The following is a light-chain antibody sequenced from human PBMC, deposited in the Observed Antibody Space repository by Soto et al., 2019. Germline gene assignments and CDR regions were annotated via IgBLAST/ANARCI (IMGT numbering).Light chain of an antibody. Sequence: EVVLTQSPGTLSLSPGERAPLSCRASQSVSTNSLAWYQQKPGQAPRLLIYGASIRATGIPDRFSGSGSGTDFTLTISRLESEDFAVYYCQQYGNLLWTFGQGTKVDIK. V-gene: IGKV3-20*01. CDR1: QSVSTNS. CDR3: QQYGNLLWT. J-gene: IGKJ1*01. CDR2: GAS.